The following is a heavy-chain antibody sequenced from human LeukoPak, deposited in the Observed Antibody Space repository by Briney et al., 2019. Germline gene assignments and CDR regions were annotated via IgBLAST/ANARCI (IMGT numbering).Heavy chain of an antibody. CDR1: GFTFSSYE. V-gene: IGHV3-48*03. CDR2: ISSGGSAI. J-gene: IGHJ4*02. D-gene: IGHD6-6*01. Sequence: PGGSLRLSCGASGFTFSSYEMNWVRQAPGKGLEWVSYISSGGSAIYYADSVKGRFTVSRDNAKNSLYLQMSSLRAEDTAVYYCARNDYSSSSYFYWGQGTLVTVSS. CDR3: ARNDYSSSSYFY.